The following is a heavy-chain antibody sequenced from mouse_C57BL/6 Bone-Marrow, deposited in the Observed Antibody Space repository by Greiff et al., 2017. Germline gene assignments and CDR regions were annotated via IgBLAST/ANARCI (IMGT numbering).Heavy chain of an antibody. CDR1: GYTFTDYY. CDR3: AVGLRFNYCDY. CDR2: INPYNGGT. J-gene: IGHJ2*01. V-gene: IGHV1-19*01. D-gene: IGHD3-2*02. Sequence: EVQLQQSGPVLVKPGASVKLSCKASGYTFTDYYMNWVQQSHGKSLEWIGVINPYNGGTSYNQKFKGKATLTVDKSSSTAYMELNSLTSEDSAVYYCAVGLRFNYCDYWGQGTTLTVSA.